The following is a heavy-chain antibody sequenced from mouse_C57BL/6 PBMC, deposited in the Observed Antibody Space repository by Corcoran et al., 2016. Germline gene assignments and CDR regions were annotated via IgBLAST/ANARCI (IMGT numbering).Heavy chain of an antibody. CDR2: INPNNGGT. Sequence: VQLQQSGPELVKPGASVKIPCKASGYTFTDYNMDWVKQSHGKSLEWIGDINPNNGGTIYNQKFTGKATLTVDKSSSTAYMELRSLTSEDTAVYYCARYYYGSRYAMDYWGQGTSVTVSA. D-gene: IGHD1-1*01. J-gene: IGHJ4*01. CDR1: GYTFTDYN. V-gene: IGHV1-18*01. CDR3: ARYYYGSRYAMDY.